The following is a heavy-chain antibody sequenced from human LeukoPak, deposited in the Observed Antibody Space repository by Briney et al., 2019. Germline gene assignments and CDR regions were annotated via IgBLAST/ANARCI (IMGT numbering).Heavy chain of an antibody. J-gene: IGHJ5*02. CDR2: INHSGST. Sequence: PSETLSLTCAVYGGSFSGYYWSWIRQPPGKGLEWIGEINHSGSTNYNPSLKSRVTISVDTSKNQFSLKLSSVTAADTAVYYCARNPTNPVVPAAIRGVGRLDPWGQGTLVTVSS. D-gene: IGHD2-2*02. CDR1: GGSFSGYY. V-gene: IGHV4-34*01. CDR3: ARNPTNPVVPAAIRGVGRLDP.